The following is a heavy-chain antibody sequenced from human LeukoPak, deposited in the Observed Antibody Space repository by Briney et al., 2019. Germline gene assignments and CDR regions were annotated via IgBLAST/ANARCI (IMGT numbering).Heavy chain of an antibody. V-gene: IGHV4-4*02. CDR3: ARVVVGQLVLDY. D-gene: IGHD6-6*01. J-gene: IGHJ4*02. Sequence: SGTLSLTCAVSGGSISSSNWWSWIRQPPGKGLEWIGEIYHSGSTYYNPSLKSRVTISVDTSKNQFSLKLSSVTAADTAVYYCARVVVGQLVLDYWGQGTLVTVSS. CDR1: GGSISSSNW. CDR2: IYHSGST.